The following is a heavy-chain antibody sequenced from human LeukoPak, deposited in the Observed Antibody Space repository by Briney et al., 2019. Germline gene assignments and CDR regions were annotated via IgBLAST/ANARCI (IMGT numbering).Heavy chain of an antibody. CDR3: ARGNILTGYHFDY. V-gene: IGHV4-39*07. J-gene: IGHJ4*02. Sequence: PSETLSLTCGVSGGSISSSTYYWGWIRQPPGKGLEWIGSIYYSGNTYYNPSLKSRVTMSVDTSKNQFSLKLSSVTAADTAVYYCARGNILTGYHFDYWAQGTLATVPS. D-gene: IGHD3-9*01. CDR2: IYYSGNT. CDR1: GGSISSSTYY.